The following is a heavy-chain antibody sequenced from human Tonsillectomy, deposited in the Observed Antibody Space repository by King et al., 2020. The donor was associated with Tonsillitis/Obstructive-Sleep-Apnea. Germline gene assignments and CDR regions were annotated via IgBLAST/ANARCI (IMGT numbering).Heavy chain of an antibody. J-gene: IGHJ6*02. Sequence: QLVQSGAEVKKPGSSVKVSCKASGGTFSSYAISWVRQAPGQGLEWMGGIIPILGIANYAQKFQGRVTITADKSTSTAYMELSSLRSEDTAVYYCARAGAYYYDSSGSYGMDVWGQGTTVTVSS. CDR1: GGTFSSYA. CDR2: IIPILGIA. V-gene: IGHV1-69*10. CDR3: ARAGAYYYDSSGSYGMDV. D-gene: IGHD3-22*01.